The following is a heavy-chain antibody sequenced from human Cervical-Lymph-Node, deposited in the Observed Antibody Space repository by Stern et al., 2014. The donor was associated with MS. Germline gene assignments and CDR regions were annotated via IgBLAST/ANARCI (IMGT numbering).Heavy chain of an antibody. Sequence: EMQLVESGGGLVKPGGSLLLSCAASGFPFSSHSMNWVRQAPGKGLEWVSSISSVGSFYAESVQGRFTISRDNAKDSLFLQMNSLRVDDTAVYYCARELQGGAWYYGMDVWGQGTTVTVSS. CDR2: ISSVGS. CDR3: ARELQGGAWYYGMDV. D-gene: IGHD1-26*01. J-gene: IGHJ6*02. CDR1: GFPFSSHS. V-gene: IGHV3-21*06.